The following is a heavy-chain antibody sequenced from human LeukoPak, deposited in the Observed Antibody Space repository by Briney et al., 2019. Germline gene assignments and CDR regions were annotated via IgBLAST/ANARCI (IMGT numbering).Heavy chain of an antibody. V-gene: IGHV1-2*02. CDR2: INPNSGGT. CDR1: GYTFTGYY. Sequence: ASVKVSCKASGYTFTGYYMHWVRQAPGQGLEWMGWINPNSGGTNYAQKFQGRVTMTRDTSICTAYMELSRLRSDDTAVYYCARDPGFCSGGSCYSTHFDYWGQGTLVTVSS. D-gene: IGHD2-15*01. J-gene: IGHJ4*02. CDR3: ARDPGFCSGGSCYSTHFDY.